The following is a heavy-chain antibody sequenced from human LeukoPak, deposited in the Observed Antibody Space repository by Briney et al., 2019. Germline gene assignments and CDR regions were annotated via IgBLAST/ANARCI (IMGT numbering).Heavy chain of an antibody. CDR3: ATLLGYCSITSCYGNWFDP. D-gene: IGHD2-2*01. CDR2: ISGSGGST. V-gene: IGHV3-23*01. J-gene: IGHJ5*02. CDR1: GFTFSRYA. Sequence: GGSLRLSCAASGFTFSRYAMRWVREAPGKGVEWVSDISGSGGSTYYADSVKGRFTISRDNSKNTLYLQMNSLRAEDTAVYYCATLLGYCSITSCYGNWFDPWGQGTLVTVSS.